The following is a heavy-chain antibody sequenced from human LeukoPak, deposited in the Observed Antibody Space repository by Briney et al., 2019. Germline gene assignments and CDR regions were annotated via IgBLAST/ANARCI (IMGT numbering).Heavy chain of an antibody. CDR3: ARDLRGFPYYYYYMDV. CDR2: ISSSDNTI. CDR1: GFTFSSYE. V-gene: IGHV3-48*03. Sequence: GGSLRLSCAASGFTFSSYEMNWVRQAPGKGVEWVSYISSSDNTIYYADSVKGRFTISRDNAKTSLYLQMSSLRAEDTAIYYCARDLRGFPYYYYYMDVWGKGTTVTVSS. J-gene: IGHJ6*03.